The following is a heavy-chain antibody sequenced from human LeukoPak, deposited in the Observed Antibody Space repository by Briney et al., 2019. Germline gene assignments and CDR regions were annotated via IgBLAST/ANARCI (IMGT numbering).Heavy chain of an antibody. D-gene: IGHD3-22*01. CDR3: ARPHYDSSGYYPTPPNDAFDI. V-gene: IGHV5-51*01. CDR1: GYSFTSYW. CDR2: IYPGDSDT. Sequence: GESLKISCKGSGYSFTSYWIGWVRQMPGKGLEWMGFIYPGDSDTRYSPSFQGQVTISADKSISTAYLQWSSLKASDTAKYYCARPHYDSSGYYPTPPNDAFDIWGQGTMVTVSS. J-gene: IGHJ3*02.